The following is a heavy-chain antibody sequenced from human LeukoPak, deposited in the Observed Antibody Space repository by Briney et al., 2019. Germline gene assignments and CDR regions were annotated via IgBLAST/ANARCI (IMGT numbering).Heavy chain of an antibody. CDR3: ARQGFWSGYYWSY. CDR1: GYSISSGYY. V-gene: IGHV4-38-2*01. D-gene: IGHD3-3*01. CDR2: IYHSGST. J-gene: IGHJ4*02. Sequence: SETLSLTCAVSGYSISSGYYWGWIRQPPGKGLEWIGSIYHSGSTYYNPSLKSRVTISVDTSKNQFSLKLSSVTAADPAVYYCARQGFWSGYYWSYWGQGTLVTVSS.